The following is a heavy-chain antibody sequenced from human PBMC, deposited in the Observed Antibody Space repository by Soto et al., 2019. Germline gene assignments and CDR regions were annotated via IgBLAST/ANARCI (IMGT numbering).Heavy chain of an antibody. CDR2: IYHSGST. Sequence: PSETLSLTCAVSGGSISSGSYSWSWIRQPPGKGLEWIGYIYHSGSTYYNPSLKSRVTISLDRSKNQFSLKLSSVTAADTAVYYCGRTLYGDNVDYWGQGTLVTVSS. CDR3: GRTLYGDNVDY. V-gene: IGHV4-30-2*01. J-gene: IGHJ4*02. CDR1: GGSISSGSYS. D-gene: IGHD4-17*01.